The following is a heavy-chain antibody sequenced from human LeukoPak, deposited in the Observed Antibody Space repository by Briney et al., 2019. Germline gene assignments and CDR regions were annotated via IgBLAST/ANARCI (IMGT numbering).Heavy chain of an antibody. CDR1: GFTFDDYA. Sequence: PGRSLRLSCAASGFTFDDYAMHWVRQAPGKGLEWVSGISWNSGSIGYADSVKGRFTISRDNAKNSLYLQMNSLRAEDMALYYCAKGGYSSSGGFDYWGQGTLVTVSS. V-gene: IGHV3-9*03. CDR3: AKGGYSSSGGFDY. D-gene: IGHD6-13*01. J-gene: IGHJ4*02. CDR2: ISWNSGSI.